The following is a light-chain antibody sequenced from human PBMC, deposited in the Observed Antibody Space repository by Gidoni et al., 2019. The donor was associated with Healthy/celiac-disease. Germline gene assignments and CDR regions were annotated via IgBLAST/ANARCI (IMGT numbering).Light chain of an antibody. V-gene: IGKV1-39*01. CDR1: QSISSY. J-gene: IGKJ1*01. CDR2: AAS. CDR3: QQSYSTPRT. Sequence: DIQMTQSPSSLSASVGDRVTITCRASQSISSYLNWYQQKPRKAPKLLIYAASSLQSGVPSRFSGSGSRTDFTLTISSLQPEDFATYYCQQSYSTPRTFGQGTKVEIK.